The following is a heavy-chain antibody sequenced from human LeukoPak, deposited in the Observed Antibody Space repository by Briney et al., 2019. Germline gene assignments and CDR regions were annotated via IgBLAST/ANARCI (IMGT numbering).Heavy chain of an antibody. D-gene: IGHD6-25*01. V-gene: IGHV3-7*01. J-gene: IGHJ4*02. CDR3: ARDRLLGSPFDY. Sequence: GGSLRLSCAASGFAFSHFWMSWVRQAPGKGLEWVAYIKKTGSETYYVDSVKGRFTISRDNSKNTLYLQMNSLRAEDTAVYYCARDRLLGSPFDYWGQGTLVTVSS. CDR2: IKKTGSET. CDR1: GFAFSHFW.